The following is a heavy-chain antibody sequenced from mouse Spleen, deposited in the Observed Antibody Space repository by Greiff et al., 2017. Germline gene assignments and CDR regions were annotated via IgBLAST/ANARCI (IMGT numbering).Heavy chain of an antibody. J-gene: IGHJ2*01. CDR3: ARFDYGSSFDY. V-gene: IGHV1-66*01. D-gene: IGHD1-1*01. Sequence: LVESGPELVKPGASVKISCKASGYSFTSYYIHWVKQRPGQGLEWIGWIYPGSGNTKYNEKFKGKATLTADTSSSTAYMQLSSLTSEDSAVYYCARFDYGSSFDYWGQGTTLTVSS. CDR1: GYSFTSYY. CDR2: IYPGSGNT.